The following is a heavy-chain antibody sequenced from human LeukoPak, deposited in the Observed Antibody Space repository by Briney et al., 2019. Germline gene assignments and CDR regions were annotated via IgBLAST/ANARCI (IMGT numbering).Heavy chain of an antibody. J-gene: IGHJ6*02. D-gene: IGHD5-12*01. CDR1: GFTFSSYS. V-gene: IGHV3-21*01. CDR3: HSGGYDSRLYYYYGMDV. CDR2: ISSSSSYI. Sequence: GGSLRLSCAASGFTFSSYSMNWVRQAPGKGLEWVSSISSSSSYIYYADSVKGRFTISRDNAKNSLYLQMNSLRAEDTAVYYCHSGGYDSRLYYYYGMDVWGQGTTVTVSS.